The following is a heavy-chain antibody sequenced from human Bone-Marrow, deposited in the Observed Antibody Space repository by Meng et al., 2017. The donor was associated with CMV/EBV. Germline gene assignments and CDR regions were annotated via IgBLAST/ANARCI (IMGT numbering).Heavy chain of an antibody. V-gene: IGHV3-21*01. CDR1: GFTFSSYS. D-gene: IGHD6-6*01. CDR2: ISSSSSYI. CDR3: ARGGSIAARPDYY. J-gene: IGHJ4*02. Sequence: GGSLRLSCAASGFTFSSYSMNWVRQAPGKGLEWVSSISSSSSYIYYADSVKGRFTISRDNAKNSLYLQMNSLRAEDTAVYYCARGGSIAARPDYYWGQGTLVTVSS.